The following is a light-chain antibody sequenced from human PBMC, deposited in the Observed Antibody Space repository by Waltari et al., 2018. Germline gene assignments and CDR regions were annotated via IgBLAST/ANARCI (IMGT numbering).Light chain of an antibody. CDR2: NND. CDR1: SSNIGSNS. Sequence: QSVLTQPPSVSAAPGQTVTISCSGSSSNIGSNSVSWYYHLPGTAPKLLIYNNDKRPSGIPDRFSGSKSGTSASLGITGLQTGDEADYYCSTWDYSLSAWVFGGGTKLTVL. CDR3: STWDYSLSAWV. J-gene: IGLJ3*02. V-gene: IGLV1-51*01.